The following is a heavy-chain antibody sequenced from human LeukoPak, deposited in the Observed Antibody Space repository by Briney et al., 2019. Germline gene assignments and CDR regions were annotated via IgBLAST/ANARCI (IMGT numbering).Heavy chain of an antibody. J-gene: IGHJ4*02. D-gene: IGHD3-10*01. Sequence: PGGSLRFSCAASGFTFSSYGMHWVRQAPGKGLEWVAFIRYDGSNKYYADSAKGRFTISRDNSKNTLYLQMNSLRAEDTAVYYCAREYGSGRPYPYYFDYWGQGTLVTVSS. CDR1: GFTFSSYG. CDR2: IRYDGSNK. CDR3: AREYGSGRPYPYYFDY. V-gene: IGHV3-30*02.